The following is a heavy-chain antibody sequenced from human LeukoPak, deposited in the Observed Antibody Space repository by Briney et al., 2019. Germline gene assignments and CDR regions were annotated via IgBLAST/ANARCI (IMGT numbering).Heavy chain of an antibody. CDR2: IHNDAATT. D-gene: IGHD2/OR15-2a*01. V-gene: IGHV3-23*03. CDR1: GFGFGAYA. CDR3: AKGKGGTSFNYCFDY. Sequence: PGGSLRLSCAASGFGFGAYAMIWVRQAPGKGLEGVSLIHNDAATTYYADSVRGRFTVSRDNSKNTLYLEMNSLRAEDTAVYHCAKGKGGTSFNYCFDYWGQGTPVSVSS. J-gene: IGHJ4*02.